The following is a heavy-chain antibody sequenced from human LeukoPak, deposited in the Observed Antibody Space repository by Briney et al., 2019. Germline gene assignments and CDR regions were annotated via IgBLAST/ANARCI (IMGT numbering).Heavy chain of an antibody. CDR1: GFTFSSYS. Sequence: PGGSLRLSCAASGFTFSSYSMNWVRQAPGKGLEWVSSISSSSSYIYYADSVKGRFTISRDNAKNSLYLQMNSLRAEDTAVYYCARCDDSSGYWVDYYMDVWGKGTTVTVSS. CDR3: ARCDDSSGYWVDYYMDV. J-gene: IGHJ6*03. CDR2: ISSSSSYI. D-gene: IGHD3-22*01. V-gene: IGHV3-21*01.